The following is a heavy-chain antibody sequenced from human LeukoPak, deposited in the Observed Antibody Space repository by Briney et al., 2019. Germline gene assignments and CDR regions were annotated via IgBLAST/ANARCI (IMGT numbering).Heavy chain of an antibody. CDR3: AREGAPLPGIAPHAIDY. CDR2: IYGDGST. J-gene: IGHJ4*02. D-gene: IGHD6-13*01. CDR1: GFTVSSNY. V-gene: IGHV3-53*05. Sequence: PGGSLRLSCAASGFTVSSNYMSWVRQIPGKGLEWVSIIYGDGSTSYADSVKGRFTISRDNSKNTLYLQMDSLRAEDTAVYYCAREGAPLPGIAPHAIDYWGQGTLVTVSS.